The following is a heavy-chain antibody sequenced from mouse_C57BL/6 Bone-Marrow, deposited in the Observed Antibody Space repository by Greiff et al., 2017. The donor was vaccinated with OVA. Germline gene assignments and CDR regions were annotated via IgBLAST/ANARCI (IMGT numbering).Heavy chain of an antibody. V-gene: IGHV1-55*01. J-gene: IGHJ2*01. CDR2: IYPCSGNT. Sequence: VQLQQPGAELVKPGASVKMSCKASGYTFTSYWISWVKQRTGQGLEWIGEIYPCSGNTNYNEKFKGKATLTADKSSSTAYMQLSSLTSEDSAVYYCARRDSYGDEGYWGQGTTLTVSS. D-gene: IGHD2-13*01. CDR1: GYTFTSYW. CDR3: ARRDSYGDEGY.